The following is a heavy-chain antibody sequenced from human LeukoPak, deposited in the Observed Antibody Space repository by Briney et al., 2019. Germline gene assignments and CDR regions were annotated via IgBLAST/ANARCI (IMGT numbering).Heavy chain of an antibody. CDR3: VKDYGPKQLVFFDS. D-gene: IGHD6-13*01. CDR1: GFTFSSYS. Sequence: GGSLRLSCAASGFTFSSYSMNWVRQAPGKGLEWVSSISSSSSHIYYADSVKGRFTISRDNAKNSLYLQMNSLRGEDTAVYYCVKDYGPKQLVFFDSWGQGTLVTVSS. J-gene: IGHJ4*02. CDR2: ISSSSSHI. V-gene: IGHV3-21*04.